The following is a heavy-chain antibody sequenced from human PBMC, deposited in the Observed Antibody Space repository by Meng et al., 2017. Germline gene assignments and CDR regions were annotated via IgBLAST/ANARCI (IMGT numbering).Heavy chain of an antibody. CDR3: SRYVAVAGFDY. CDR2: MNPNSGNT. Sequence: QHGAEVREPWASVKVTCTASGYSFTSFDIHWVRQATGQGLEWMGWMNPNSGNTGYAQKFQGRVTLTRNTSNSTAYMELSSLRSEDTDVYYFSRYVAVAGFDYWGQGTLVTVSS. CDR1: GYSFTSFD. V-gene: IGHV1-8*01. J-gene: IGHJ4*02. D-gene: IGHD6-19*01.